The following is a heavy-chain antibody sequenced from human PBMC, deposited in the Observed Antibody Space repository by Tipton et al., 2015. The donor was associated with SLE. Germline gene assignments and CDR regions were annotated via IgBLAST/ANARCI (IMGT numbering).Heavy chain of an antibody. CDR1: GGSISSSSYY. Sequence: LRLSCTVSGGSISSSSYYWGWIRQPPGKGLEWIGSIYYSGSTYYNPSLKSRVTISVDTSKNQFSLKLSSVTAADTAVYCCASFDYGDYWYWGQGTLVTVSS. J-gene: IGHJ4*02. CDR3: ASFDYGDYWY. CDR2: IYYSGST. V-gene: IGHV4-39*07. D-gene: IGHD4-17*01.